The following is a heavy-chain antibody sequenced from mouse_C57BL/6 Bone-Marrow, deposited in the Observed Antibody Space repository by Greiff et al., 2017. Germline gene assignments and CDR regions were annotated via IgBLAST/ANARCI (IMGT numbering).Heavy chain of an antibody. CDR1: GYTFTSCC. D-gene: IGHD3-2*02. CDR2: IHPNSGST. Sequence: QVQLQQPGAELVKPGASVKLSCKASGYTFTSCCMHWVKQRPGQGLEWIGMIHPNSGSTNYNEKFKSKATLTVDKSSSTAYMQLSSLTSEDSAVXDGARTAAQAAGYAMDYWGQGTSVTVSS. CDR3: ARTAAQAAGYAMDY. V-gene: IGHV1-64*01. J-gene: IGHJ4*01.